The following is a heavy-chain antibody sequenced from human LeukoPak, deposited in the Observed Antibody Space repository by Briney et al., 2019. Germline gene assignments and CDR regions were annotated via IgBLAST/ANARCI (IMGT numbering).Heavy chain of an antibody. Sequence: PGGSLRLSCAASGFTFSSYSMNWVRQAPGKGLEWVSYISSSSSTIYYADSVKGRFTISRDNAKNSLYLQMNSLRAEDTAVYYCARGIRFRYFDWLLVFDYWGQGTLVTVSS. J-gene: IGHJ4*02. D-gene: IGHD3-9*01. V-gene: IGHV3-48*04. CDR2: ISSSSSTI. CDR1: GFTFSSYS. CDR3: ARGIRFRYFDWLLVFDY.